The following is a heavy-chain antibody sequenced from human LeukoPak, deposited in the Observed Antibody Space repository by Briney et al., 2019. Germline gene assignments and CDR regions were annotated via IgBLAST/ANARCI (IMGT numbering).Heavy chain of an antibody. CDR1: GFTVSSNY. D-gene: IGHD6-19*01. Sequence: GGSLRLCCAGSGFTVSSNYMSWVRQAPGKGLEWVSVIYSGGSTYYADSVKGRFTISRDNSKNTLYLQMNSLRAEDTAVYYCARWYSSGWTTFFDYWGQGTLVTVSS. J-gene: IGHJ4*02. CDR3: ARWYSSGWTTFFDY. V-gene: IGHV3-66*01. CDR2: IYSGGST.